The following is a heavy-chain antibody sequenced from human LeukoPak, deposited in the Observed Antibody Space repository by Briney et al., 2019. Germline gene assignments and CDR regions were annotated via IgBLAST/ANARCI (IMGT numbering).Heavy chain of an antibody. D-gene: IGHD1-7*01. J-gene: IGHJ6*03. CDR1: GFTFSSYA. CDR2: ISYDGSNK. V-gene: IGHV3-30*04. CDR3: AKGDNNWNYRSGTYYYYMDV. Sequence: GGSLRLSCAASGFTFSSYAMHWVRQPPGKGLEWVAVISYDGSNKYYADSVKGRFTISRDNSKNTLYLQMNSLRAEDTAVYYCAKGDNNWNYRSGTYYYYMDVWGKGTTVTVSS.